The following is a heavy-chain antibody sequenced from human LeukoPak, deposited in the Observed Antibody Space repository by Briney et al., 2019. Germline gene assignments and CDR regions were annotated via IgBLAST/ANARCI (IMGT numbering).Heavy chain of an antibody. CDR1: GGSISSYY. Sequence: SETLSLTCTVSGGSISSYYWSWIRQPPGKGLEWIGYIYYSGSTNYNPSLKSRVTISVDTSKNQFSLKLSSVTAADTAVYYCARAVGCSGGGCYYETPYWYFDLWGRGTLVTVSS. CDR3: ARAVGCSGGGCYYETPYWYFDL. J-gene: IGHJ2*01. V-gene: IGHV4-59*01. CDR2: IYYSGST. D-gene: IGHD2-15*01.